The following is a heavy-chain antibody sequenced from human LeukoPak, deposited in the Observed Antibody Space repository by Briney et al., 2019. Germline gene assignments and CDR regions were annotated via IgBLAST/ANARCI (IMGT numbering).Heavy chain of an antibody. CDR2: IYSGGST. CDR3: ARDSYYYDSSGYPDDY. D-gene: IGHD3-22*01. CDR1: GFTVSSNY. Sequence: GGSLRLSCAASGFTVSSNYMSWVRQAPGKGLEWVSVIYSGGSTYYADSVKGRFTISRDNSKNTLYLQMNSLRAEDTAVYYCARDSYYYDSSGYPDDYWGQGTLVTVSS. V-gene: IGHV3-66*01. J-gene: IGHJ4*02.